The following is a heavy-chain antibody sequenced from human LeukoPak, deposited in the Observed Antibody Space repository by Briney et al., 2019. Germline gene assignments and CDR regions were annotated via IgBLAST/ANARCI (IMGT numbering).Heavy chain of an antibody. Sequence: SQTLSLTCAISGDSVSRNDAAWTWIRQSPSRGLEWLGRTYYRSKWYNDYAASVRSRITINPDTSKNQFSLHLYSITPEDTAVYYCASEAPAPWGAFGIWGQGTMVTVSS. CDR2: TYYRSKWYN. J-gene: IGHJ3*02. CDR3: ASEAPAPWGAFGI. V-gene: IGHV6-1*01. D-gene: IGHD2-2*01. CDR1: GDSVSRNDAA.